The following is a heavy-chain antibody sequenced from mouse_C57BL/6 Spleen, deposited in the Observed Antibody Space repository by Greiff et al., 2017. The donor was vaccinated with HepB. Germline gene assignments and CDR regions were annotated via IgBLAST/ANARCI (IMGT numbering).Heavy chain of an antibody. CDR1: GYTFTSYW. CDR3: ARSGGNYWYFDV. D-gene: IGHD3-1*01. CDR2: IDPSDSYT. Sequence: QVQLQQPGAELVMPGASVKLSCKASGYTFTSYWMHWVKQRPGQGLEWIGEIDPSDSYTNYNQKFKGKSTLTVDKSSSTAYMQLSSLTSEDSAVYYCARSGGNYWYFDVGGTGTTVTVSS. J-gene: IGHJ1*03. V-gene: IGHV1-69*01.